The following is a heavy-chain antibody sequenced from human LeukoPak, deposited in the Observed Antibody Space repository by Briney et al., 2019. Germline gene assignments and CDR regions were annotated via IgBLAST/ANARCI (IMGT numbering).Heavy chain of an antibody. CDR3: ARVRDYDFWCGPDAYYFDY. CDR2: IYYSGST. J-gene: IGHJ4*02. Sequence: KPSETLSLTCTVSGGSISSYYWSWIRQPPGKGLEGIGYIYYSGSTNYNPSLKSRVTISVDTSKNQFSLKLSSVAAADTAVYYCARVRDYDFWCGPDAYYFDYWGQGTLVTVSS. V-gene: IGHV4-59*01. D-gene: IGHD3-3*01. CDR1: GGSISSYY.